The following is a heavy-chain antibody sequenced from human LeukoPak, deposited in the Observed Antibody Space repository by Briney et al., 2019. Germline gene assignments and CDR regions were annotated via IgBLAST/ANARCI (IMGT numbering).Heavy chain of an antibody. CDR1: GGTFSSYA. Sequence: GASVKVSCKASGGTFSSYAISWVRQAPGQGLEWMGGIIPIFGTANYAQKFQGRVTITADESTSTAYMELSSLRSEDTAVYYCARVSDNSSGYHYWSAFDIWGQGTMVTVSS. V-gene: IGHV1-69*13. J-gene: IGHJ3*02. CDR3: ARVSDNSSGYHYWSAFDI. CDR2: IIPIFGTA. D-gene: IGHD3-22*01.